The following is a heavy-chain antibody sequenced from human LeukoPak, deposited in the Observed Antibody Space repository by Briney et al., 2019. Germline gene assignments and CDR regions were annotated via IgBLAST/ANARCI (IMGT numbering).Heavy chain of an antibody. J-gene: IGHJ4*02. D-gene: IGHD1-26*01. CDR3: ARDQWELLPLDY. V-gene: IGHV1-2*02. CDR1: GYTFTGYY. Sequence: ASVKVSCKASGYTFTGYYLHWVRQAPGQGLEWMGWINPNSGGTNYAQKFQGRVTMTRDTSISTAYMELSRLRSDDTAVYYCARDQWELLPLDYWGQGTLVTVSS. CDR2: INPNSGGT.